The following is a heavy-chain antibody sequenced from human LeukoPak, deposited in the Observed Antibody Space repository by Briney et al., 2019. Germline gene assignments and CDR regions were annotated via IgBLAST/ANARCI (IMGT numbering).Heavy chain of an antibody. V-gene: IGHV3-30-3*01. CDR1: GFTFSSYA. CDR3: ARGISGYGHDY. D-gene: IGHD5-12*01. Sequence: GGSLRLSCAASGFTFSSYAMHWVRQAPGKGLEWVAVISYDGSNKYYADSVKGRFTISRDNSKNTLYLQMNSLRAEDTAVYYCARGISGYGHDYWGQGTLVTVSS. CDR2: ISYDGSNK. J-gene: IGHJ4*02.